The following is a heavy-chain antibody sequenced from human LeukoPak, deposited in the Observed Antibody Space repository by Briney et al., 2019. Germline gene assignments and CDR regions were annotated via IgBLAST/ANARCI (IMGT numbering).Heavy chain of an antibody. Sequence: PSETLSLTCTVSGGSISSYYWSWIRQPPGKGLEWIGSIYYSGSTYYNPSLKSRVTISVDTSKNQFSLKLSSVTAADTAVYYCAINSGYYSPDTLDYWGQGTLVTVSS. CDR1: GGSISSYY. D-gene: IGHD3-22*01. J-gene: IGHJ4*02. CDR3: AINSGYYSPDTLDY. V-gene: IGHV4-59*12. CDR2: IYYSGST.